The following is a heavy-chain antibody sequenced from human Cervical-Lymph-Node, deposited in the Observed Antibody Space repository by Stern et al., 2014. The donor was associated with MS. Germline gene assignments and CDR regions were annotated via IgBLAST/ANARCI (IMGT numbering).Heavy chain of an antibody. V-gene: IGHV3-23*04. D-gene: IGHD6-6*01. CDR3: AKGSRASRPYYFDY. J-gene: IGHJ4*02. Sequence: EVHLVESGGGLVQPGGSLRLSCAASGFTFNTYAMSWVRQAPGKGLEWVSAITDGGGSTYYADSVKGRFTISRDNSKNTLYLQMSSLRAEDSAVYYCAKGSRASRPYYFDYWGQGTLVTVSS. CDR1: GFTFNTYA. CDR2: ITDGGGST.